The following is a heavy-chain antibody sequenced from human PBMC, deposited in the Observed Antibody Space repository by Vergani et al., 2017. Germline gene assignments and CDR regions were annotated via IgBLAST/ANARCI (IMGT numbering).Heavy chain of an antibody. D-gene: IGHD3-16*02. CDR1: GFTVSSNY. V-gene: IGHV3-30*03. Sequence: VQLVETGGGLIQPGGSLRLSCAASGFTVSSNYMSWVRQAPGKGLEWVAVISYDESNKYYADSVKGRFTISRDDSKNTLYLQMNSLRAEDTAVYYCARDTVIDYWGQGTLVTVSS. CDR3: ARDTVIDY. J-gene: IGHJ4*02. CDR2: ISYDESNK.